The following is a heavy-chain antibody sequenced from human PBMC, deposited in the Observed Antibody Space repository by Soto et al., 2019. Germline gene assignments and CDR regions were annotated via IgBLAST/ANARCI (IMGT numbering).Heavy chain of an antibody. CDR3: ALYDALFFDY. V-gene: IGHV3-21*01. J-gene: IGHJ4*02. Sequence: GSLRLSCAASGFSVATYNMNWVRQAPGKGLEWVSSITTSTSSNVYYADSVKGRFTISRDSAKSSLYLQMNSLRAEDTALYFCALYDALFFDYRGQGTLVTVSS. CDR1: GFSVATYN. D-gene: IGHD2-8*01. CDR2: ITTSTSSNV.